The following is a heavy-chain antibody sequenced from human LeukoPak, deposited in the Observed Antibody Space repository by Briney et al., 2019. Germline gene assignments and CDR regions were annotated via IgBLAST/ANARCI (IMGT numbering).Heavy chain of an antibody. CDR2: IYSTGSI. J-gene: IGHJ3*02. CDR1: GGSFSNYY. Sequence: PSETLSLTCTLSGGSFSNYYWTWIRQPPGKGLEWLGYIYSTGSISYNPSLESQVTISIDTSKNTFSLKLTSVTAADTAVYFCARWNLDLAYDIWGQGTMVTVSS. V-gene: IGHV4-59*08. CDR3: ARWNLDLAYDI. D-gene: IGHD1-1*01.